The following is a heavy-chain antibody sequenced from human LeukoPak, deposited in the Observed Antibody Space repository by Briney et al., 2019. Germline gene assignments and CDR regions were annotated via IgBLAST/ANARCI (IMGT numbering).Heavy chain of an antibody. Sequence: SETLSLTCAVSGGSINNNNWWSWVRQPPGKGLEWIGEIYHSGSTNYNPSLKSRVTMSVDKSKNQFSLKLSSVTAADTAVYYCARMQPLRFLEWFYFDHWGQGTLVTVSS. CDR3: ARMQPLRFLEWFYFDH. J-gene: IGHJ4*02. V-gene: IGHV4-4*02. CDR2: IYHSGST. CDR1: GGSINNNNW. D-gene: IGHD3-3*01.